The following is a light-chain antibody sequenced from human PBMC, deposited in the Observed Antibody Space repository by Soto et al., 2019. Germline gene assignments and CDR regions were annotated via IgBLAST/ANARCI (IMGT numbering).Light chain of an antibody. CDR2: GAS. Sequence: EIVMTQSPATLSVSPGERVTLSCRASQSVSDNLAWYQQKPGQAPRLLIYGASTRATGIPARFSGSGSGTEFTLTISSLQYEDFAVYYCQQYNNWPLTFGGGTKVDIK. V-gene: IGKV3-15*01. J-gene: IGKJ4*01. CDR3: QQYNNWPLT. CDR1: QSVSDN.